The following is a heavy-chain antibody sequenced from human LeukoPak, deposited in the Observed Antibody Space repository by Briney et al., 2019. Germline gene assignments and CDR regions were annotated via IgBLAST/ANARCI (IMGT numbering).Heavy chain of an antibody. J-gene: IGHJ1*01. D-gene: IGHD6-19*01. CDR1: GYTFTSYA. V-gene: IGHV7-4-1*02. Sequence: ASVKVSCKASGYTFTSYAMNWVRQAPGQGLEWMGWINTYTGNPTYAQGFTGRFVFSLDTSVSTSYLQISSLNAEDTAVYYCARDDIAVAANFQHWGQGTLVTVSS. CDR3: ARDDIAVAANFQH. CDR2: INTYTGNP.